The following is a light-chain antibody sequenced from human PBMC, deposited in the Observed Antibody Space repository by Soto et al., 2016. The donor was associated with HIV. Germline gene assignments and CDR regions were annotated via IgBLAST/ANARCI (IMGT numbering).Light chain of an antibody. J-gene: IGKJ3*01. Sequence: DIQMTQSPSSLSASVGDRVTITCRASQGIRNDLGWYQQKPGKAPKRLIYSASTLESGVPSRFSGSGSGTAYTLTISSLQPADFATYYCQQYYNTPFTFGPGTKVEI. V-gene: IGKV1-NL1*01. CDR3: QQYYNTPFT. CDR2: SAS. CDR1: QGIRND.